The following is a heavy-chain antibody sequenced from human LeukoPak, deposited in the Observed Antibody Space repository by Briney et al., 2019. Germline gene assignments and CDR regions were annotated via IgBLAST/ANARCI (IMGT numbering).Heavy chain of an antibody. J-gene: IGHJ5*02. CDR3: ATVASLYSGSNWFDP. CDR2: IYPGDSDT. CDR1: GYSFTSYW. D-gene: IGHD6-13*01. Sequence: GESLKISCKGSGYSFTSYWIGWVRQMPGKGLEWMGIIYPGDSDTRYSPSFQGQVTISADKSISTAYLQWSSLKASDTAMYYCATVASLYSGSNWFDPWGQGTLVTVSS. V-gene: IGHV5-51*01.